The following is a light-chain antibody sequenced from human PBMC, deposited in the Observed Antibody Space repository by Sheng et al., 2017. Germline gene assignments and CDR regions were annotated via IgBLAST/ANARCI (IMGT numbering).Light chain of an antibody. Sequence: EIVLTQSPATLSLSPGEGATLSCGASQSVSSNYLAWYQQKPGQAPRLLIYDVFNRATGIPARFSGSGSGTDFTLTINSLEPEDVAVYYCQHRSSWPLTFGGGTKVEIK. CDR3: QHRSSWPLT. J-gene: IGKJ4*01. V-gene: IGKV3-11*01. CDR2: DVF. CDR1: QSVSSNY.